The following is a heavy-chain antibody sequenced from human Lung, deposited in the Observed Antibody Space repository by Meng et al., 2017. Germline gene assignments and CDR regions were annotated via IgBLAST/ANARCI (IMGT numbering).Heavy chain of an antibody. V-gene: IGHV6-1*01. Sequence: QVHLQQSGPGLVKPSQTLSLTCAISGDSVSSNSAAWNWIRQSPSRGLEWLGRTIYRSNWYNGYAVSVRSRITINPDTSKNQFSLQLNSVTPEDTAVYYCASSQQWLDSWGQGTLVTGSS. J-gene: IGHJ4*02. D-gene: IGHD6-19*01. CDR2: TIYRSNWYN. CDR1: GDSVSSNSAA. CDR3: ASSQQWLDS.